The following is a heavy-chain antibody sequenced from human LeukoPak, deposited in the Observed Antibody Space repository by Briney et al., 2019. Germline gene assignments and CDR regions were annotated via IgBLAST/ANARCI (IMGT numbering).Heavy chain of an antibody. CDR3: TREYSSGWPFDF. D-gene: IGHD6-19*01. CDR1: GFTFSGYS. V-gene: IGHV3-73*01. Sequence: PGGSLRLSCAASGFTFSGYSMNWVRQAPGKGLEWVGRIRSKADTYATTYGASLKGRFTISRDDSRNRAYLQMSSLRTEDTAVYYCTREYSSGWPFDFWGQGTLVTVSS. CDR2: IRSKADTYAT. J-gene: IGHJ4*02.